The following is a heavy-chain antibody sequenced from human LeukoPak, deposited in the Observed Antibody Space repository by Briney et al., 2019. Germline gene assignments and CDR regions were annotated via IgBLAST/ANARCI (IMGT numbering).Heavy chain of an antibody. D-gene: IGHD2-15*01. CDR1: GGSFSGYY. V-gene: IGHV4-34*01. CDR2: INHSGGT. CDR3: ARGRVAAGH. Sequence: SETLSLTCAVYGGSFSGYYWSWIRQPPGKGLEWIGEINHSGGTNYNPSLKSRVTISVDTSKNQFSLKLSSVTAADTAVYYCARGRVAAGHWGQGTLVTASS. J-gene: IGHJ4*02.